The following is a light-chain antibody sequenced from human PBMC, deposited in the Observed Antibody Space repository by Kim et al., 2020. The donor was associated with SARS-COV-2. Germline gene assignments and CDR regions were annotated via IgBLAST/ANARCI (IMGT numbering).Light chain of an antibody. J-gene: IGKJ4*01. V-gene: IGKV3-15*01. Sequence: EIVMTQSPATLSVPPGERATLSCRASQSVSTNLAWYQQKPGQAPRLLIYGASTRTTGIPARFSGSGSGTEFTLTISSLQSEDFAVDYCQEYNNWPRLTFGGGTKVDIK. CDR2: GAS. CDR3: QEYNNWPRLT. CDR1: QSVSTN.